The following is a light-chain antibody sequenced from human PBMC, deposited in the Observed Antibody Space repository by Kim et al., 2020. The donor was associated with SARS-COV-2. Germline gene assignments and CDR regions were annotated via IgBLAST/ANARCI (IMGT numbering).Light chain of an antibody. CDR1: QSVSSY. CDR2: DAS. V-gene: IGKV3-11*01. Sequence: LSPGERATLSCTASQSVSSYLAWYQQKPGQAPRVLIYDASNRATGIPARFSGSGSGTDFTLTISSLEPEDFGVYYCQQRSKWPLTFGGGTKVDIK. CDR3: QQRSKWPLT. J-gene: IGKJ4*01.